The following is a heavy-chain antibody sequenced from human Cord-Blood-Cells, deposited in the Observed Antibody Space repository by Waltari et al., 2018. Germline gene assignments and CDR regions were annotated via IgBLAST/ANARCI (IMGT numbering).Heavy chain of an antibody. J-gene: IGHJ5*02. CDR1: GYTFTSYG. V-gene: IGHV1-18*01. CDR3: ARGFGNLVPAAMWGPGGWFDP. Sequence: QVQLVQSGAEVKKPGASVKVSCKASGYTFTSYGISWVRQAPGQGLEWMGWISAYKGNTNYAQKLQGRVTMTTDTSTSTAYMELRSLRSDDTAVYYWARGFGNLVPAAMWGPGGWFDPWGQGTLVTVSS. D-gene: IGHD2-2*01. CDR2: ISAYKGNT.